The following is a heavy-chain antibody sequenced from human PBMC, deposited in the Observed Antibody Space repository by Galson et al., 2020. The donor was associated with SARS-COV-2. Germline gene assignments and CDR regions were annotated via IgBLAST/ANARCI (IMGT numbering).Heavy chain of an antibody. CDR3: ARAYSGPITY. J-gene: IGHJ4*02. Sequence: SETLSLTCSVSGDSVSNGYYWGWLRQPPGRGLEWIGSVYHDGKTYYNTSLESRVVISMDTPNNQFSLRMHSVTAADTAVYFCARAYSGPITYWGQGSLVTVSS. CDR1: GDSVSNGYY. CDR2: VYHDGKT. D-gene: IGHD1-26*01. V-gene: IGHV4-38-2*02.